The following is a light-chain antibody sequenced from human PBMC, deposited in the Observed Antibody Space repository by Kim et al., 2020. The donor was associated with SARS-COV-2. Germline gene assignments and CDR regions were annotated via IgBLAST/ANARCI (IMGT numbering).Light chain of an antibody. Sequence: EIVLTQSPGTLSLSPGETATLSCRASQSVSSSYLAWYQQKPGQAPRLLIYGASSRATGIPDRFSGSGSGTDFTLTISRLEPEDFAVYYCQQYGSSPPGLTFGGGTKVDIK. CDR3: QQYGSSPPGLT. J-gene: IGKJ4*01. CDR1: QSVSSSY. V-gene: IGKV3-20*01. CDR2: GAS.